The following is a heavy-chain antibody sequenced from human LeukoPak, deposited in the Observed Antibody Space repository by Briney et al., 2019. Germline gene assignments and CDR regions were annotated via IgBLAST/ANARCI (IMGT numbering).Heavy chain of an antibody. CDR3: AKVIREVDMSYDY. Sequence: PGGSLRLSCAASGFTVSSNYMSWVRQAPGKGLEWVSAIHYSGGSTYYADSVKGRFTISRDNSKNTLYLQTNSLRAEDTAVYYCAKVIREVDMSYDYWGQGALVTVSS. V-gene: IGHV3-23*01. CDR2: IHYSGGST. CDR1: GFTVSSNY. D-gene: IGHD5-24*01. J-gene: IGHJ4*02.